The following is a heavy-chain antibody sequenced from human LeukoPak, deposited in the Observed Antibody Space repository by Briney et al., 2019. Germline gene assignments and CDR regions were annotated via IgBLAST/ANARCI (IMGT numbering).Heavy chain of an antibody. D-gene: IGHD3-3*01. CDR2: ISAYNGNT. V-gene: IGHV1-18*01. Sequence: ASVKVSCKASGYTFTGYGISWVRQAPGQGLEWMGWISAYNGNTNYAQKLQGRVSMTTGTSTSTAYMELRSLRSDDTAVYYCARYYPHYDFWSGYYSYYFDYWGQGTLVTVSS. CDR1: GYTFTGYG. J-gene: IGHJ4*02. CDR3: ARYYPHYDFWSGYYSYYFDY.